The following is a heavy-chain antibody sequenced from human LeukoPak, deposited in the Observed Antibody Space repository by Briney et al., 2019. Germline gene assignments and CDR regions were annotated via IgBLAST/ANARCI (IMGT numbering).Heavy chain of an antibody. J-gene: IGHJ5*02. V-gene: IGHV7-4-1*02. D-gene: IGHD4-17*01. CDR3: AESTVTGWFDP. CDR1: GYTFTSYA. CDR2: INTNTGNP. Sequence: ASVKVSCKASGYTFTSYAMNWVRQAPGQGLEWMGWINTNTGNPTYAQGFTGRFVFSLDTSVSTAYLQISSLKAEDTAAYYCAESTVTGWFDPWGQGTLVTVSS.